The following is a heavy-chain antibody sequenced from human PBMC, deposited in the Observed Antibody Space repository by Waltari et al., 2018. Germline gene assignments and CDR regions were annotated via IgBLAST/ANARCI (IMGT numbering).Heavy chain of an antibody. CDR2: ISAYNGNT. Sequence: QVQLVQSGAEVKKPGASVKVSCKASGYTFTSYGISWVRQAPGQGLEWMGWISAYNGNTNDAQKRQGRVTMTTDTSTSTAYMELRSLRSDDTAVYYCARDLSECGGDCYSLKALSRPGGYWGQGTLVTVSS. CDR1: GYTFTSYG. V-gene: IGHV1-18*01. D-gene: IGHD2-21*01. J-gene: IGHJ4*02. CDR3: ARDLSECGGDCYSLKALSRPGGY.